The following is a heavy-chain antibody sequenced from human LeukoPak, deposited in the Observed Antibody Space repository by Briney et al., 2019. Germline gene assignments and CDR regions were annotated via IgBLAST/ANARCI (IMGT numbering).Heavy chain of an antibody. CDR2: IYNSGTT. V-gene: IGHV4-4*07. Sequence: SETLSLTCTVSGGSISSYYWSWIRQPAGKGLEWIGRIYNSGTTNYSPSLESRVTMSLDTSKNRFSLSLSSVTAADTAVYYCARDRLGATGHWRIDVWGRGTLVTVSS. CDR1: GGSISSYY. CDR3: ARDRLGATGHWRIDV. J-gene: IGHJ2*01. D-gene: IGHD1-26*01.